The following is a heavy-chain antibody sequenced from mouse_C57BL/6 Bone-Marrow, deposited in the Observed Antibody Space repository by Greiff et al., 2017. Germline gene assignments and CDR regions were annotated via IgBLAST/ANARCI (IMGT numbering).Heavy chain of an antibody. D-gene: IGHD1-1*01. Sequence: EVHLVESGGGLVQPGGSLSLSCAASGFTFTDYYMSWVRQPPGKALEWLGFIRNKANGYTTEYSASVKGRFTISRDNSQSILYLQMNALRAEDSATYYCARSTTAVATDWYFDVWGTGTTVTVAS. J-gene: IGHJ1*03. CDR3: ARSTTAVATDWYFDV. CDR1: GFTFTDYY. V-gene: IGHV7-3*01. CDR2: IRNKANGYTT.